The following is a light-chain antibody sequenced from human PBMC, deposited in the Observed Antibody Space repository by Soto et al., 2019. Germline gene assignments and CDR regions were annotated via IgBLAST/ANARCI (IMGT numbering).Light chain of an antibody. CDR1: QGISSY. V-gene: IGKV1-9*01. CDR2: AAS. Sequence: IQLTQSRSSLSASVGDRVTIAGRASQGISSYLAWYQQKPGKAPKLLIYAASTLQSGVPSRFSGSGSGTDFTLTISSLQPEDFATYYCHQLNSYNTFGGGSKVDI. J-gene: IGKJ4*01. CDR3: HQLNSYNT.